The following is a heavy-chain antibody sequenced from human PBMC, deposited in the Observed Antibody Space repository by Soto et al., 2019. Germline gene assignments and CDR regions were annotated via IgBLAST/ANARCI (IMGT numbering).Heavy chain of an antibody. CDR2: IIPLFDTL. CDR3: ATTPFNMASAGSYYFDS. D-gene: IGHD6-13*01. Sequence: QVKLVQSGTEVKRPGSSVKVSCKASGGTFSNYGLSWVRQAPGHGLQWMGGIIPLFDTLHNAREFQDRVTITADQSTGTASMDLRSLTYDDTAVYFCATTPFNMASAGSYYFDSWGQGILVTVSS. CDR1: GGTFSNYG. J-gene: IGHJ4*02. V-gene: IGHV1-69*01.